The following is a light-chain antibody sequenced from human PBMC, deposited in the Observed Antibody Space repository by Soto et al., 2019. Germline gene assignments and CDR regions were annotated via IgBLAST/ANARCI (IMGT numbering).Light chain of an antibody. CDR3: RHYNSYPGT. Sequence: DVQMTQSPSTLSASVGDRVTITCRASQSVTSWLAWYQQKPGKAPKVLIYDASSLESGVPSRFSGSGSGTEFTLTISSLHPDDFATYYCRHYNSYPGTFGQGTKVEIK. CDR2: DAS. V-gene: IGKV1-5*01. J-gene: IGKJ1*01. CDR1: QSVTSW.